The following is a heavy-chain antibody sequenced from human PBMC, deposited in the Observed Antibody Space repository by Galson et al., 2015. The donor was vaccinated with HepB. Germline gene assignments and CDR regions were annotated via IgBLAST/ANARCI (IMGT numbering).Heavy chain of an antibody. CDR2: ISYDGSNK. CDR3: AKEGPHTAMVPPYFDY. V-gene: IGHV3-30*18. J-gene: IGHJ4*02. CDR1: GFTFSSYG. D-gene: IGHD5-18*01. Sequence: SLRLSCAASGFTFSSYGMHWVRQAPGKGLEWVAVISYDGSNKYYADSVKGRFTISRDNSKNTLYLQMNSLRAEDTAVYYCAKEGPHTAMVPPYFDYWGQGTLVTVSS.